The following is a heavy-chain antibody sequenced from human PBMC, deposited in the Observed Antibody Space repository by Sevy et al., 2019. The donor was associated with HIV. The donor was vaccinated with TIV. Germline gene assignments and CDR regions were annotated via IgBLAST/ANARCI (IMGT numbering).Heavy chain of an antibody. V-gene: IGHV4-4*07. CDR1: GGSISSYY. CDR3: ARDGGEGSDDYYYYDGMDV. D-gene: IGHD3-10*01. CDR2: IYTSGST. J-gene: IGHJ6*02. Sequence: SETLSLTCTVSGGSISSYYWSWIRQPAGKGLEWIGRIYTSGSTNYNPSLKSRVTMSVDTSKNQFSLKLSSVTAADTAVYYCARDGGEGSDDYYYYDGMDVWGQGTTVTVSS.